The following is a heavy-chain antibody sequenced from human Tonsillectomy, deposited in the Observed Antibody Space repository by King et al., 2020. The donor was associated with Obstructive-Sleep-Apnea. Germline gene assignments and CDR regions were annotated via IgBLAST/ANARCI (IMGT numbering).Heavy chain of an antibody. CDR3: ASLTHLASFDI. V-gene: IGHV4-34*01. CDR1: GGSFSGYY. CDR2: INHSGST. Sequence: VQLQQWGAGLLKPSETLSLTCAVYGGSFSGYYWSWIRQPPGKGLEWIGEINHSGSTNYNPSLKSRVTISVDTSKNQFSLKLSSVTAADTAVYYCASLTHLASFDIWGQGTMVTVSS. J-gene: IGHJ3*02.